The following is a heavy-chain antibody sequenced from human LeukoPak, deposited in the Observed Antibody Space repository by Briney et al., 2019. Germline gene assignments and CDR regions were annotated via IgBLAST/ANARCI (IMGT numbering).Heavy chain of an antibody. D-gene: IGHD3-16*02. CDR2: IYTSGST. V-gene: IGHV4-61*02. CDR3: ARERDYVWGSYRYSPCFDY. CDR1: GGSISSGSYY. J-gene: IGHJ4*02. Sequence: SETLSLTCTVSGGSISSGSYYWSWIRQPAGKGLEWIGRIYTSGSTNYNPSLNSRGTISVDTAKNQFVLKLSSVTAADTAVYYCARERDYVWGSYRYSPCFDYWGQGTLVTVSS.